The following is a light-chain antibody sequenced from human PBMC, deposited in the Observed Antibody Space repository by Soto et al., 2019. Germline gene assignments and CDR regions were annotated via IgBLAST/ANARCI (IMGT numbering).Light chain of an antibody. J-gene: IGKJ1*01. V-gene: IGKV1-39*01. Sequence: DIQMTQSPSSLSASVGDRVTITCRASQSIIAYLNWYQQKPGKAPNLLIYTASSLQSGVPSRFSGSGSGTDFTLTINNLQPEDFATYYCQQTYSTPRFCQGTRVEIK. CDR2: TAS. CDR3: QQTYSTPR. CDR1: QSIIAY.